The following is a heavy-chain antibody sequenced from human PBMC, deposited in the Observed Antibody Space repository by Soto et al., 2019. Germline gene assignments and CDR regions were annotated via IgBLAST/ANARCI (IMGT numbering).Heavy chain of an antibody. Sequence: PSETLSLTCIVSGDSLSTYYWAWIRQPPGKGLEWIGYIYYDGSTDYNPSLKSRVTISLDTSKNQFSLRMTSMNAADTAVYYCARSYSSSGYFYYGMDVWGQGTTVTVSS. D-gene: IGHD6-13*01. V-gene: IGHV4-59*01. CDR3: ARSYSSSGYFYYGMDV. CDR1: GDSLSTYY. CDR2: IYYDGST. J-gene: IGHJ6*01.